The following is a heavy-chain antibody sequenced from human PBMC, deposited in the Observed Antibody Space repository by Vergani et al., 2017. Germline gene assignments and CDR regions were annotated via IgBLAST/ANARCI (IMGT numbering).Heavy chain of an antibody. V-gene: IGHV3-21*01. CDR2: ISSSSSYI. D-gene: IGHD5-12*01. CDR1: GFTFSSYS. CDR3: ARADRRGYSGYDL. Sequence: EVQLVESGGGLVKPGGSLRLSCAASGFTFSSYSMNWVRQAPGKGLEWVSSISSSSSYIYYADSVKGRFTISRDNAKNSLYLQMNSLRAEDTALYYCARADRRGYSGYDLWGQGTLVTVSS. J-gene: IGHJ4*02.